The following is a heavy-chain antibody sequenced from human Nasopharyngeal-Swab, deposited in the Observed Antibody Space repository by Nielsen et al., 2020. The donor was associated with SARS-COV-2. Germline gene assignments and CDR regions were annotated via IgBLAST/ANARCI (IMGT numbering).Heavy chain of an antibody. CDR1: GGSINTITYY. J-gene: IGHJ2*01. V-gene: IGHV4-39*07. Sequence: SETLSLTCTVSGGSINTITYYWGWIRQPPGKGLEWIGSIYYSGSTYYNPSLKSRATLSVDTSKNQYYLKLSSVTAADTAVYYCAKTPNITMIVVVIEHWYFDLWGHGTLVTVSS. CDR3: AKTPNITMIVVVIEHWYFDL. D-gene: IGHD3-22*01. CDR2: IYYSGST.